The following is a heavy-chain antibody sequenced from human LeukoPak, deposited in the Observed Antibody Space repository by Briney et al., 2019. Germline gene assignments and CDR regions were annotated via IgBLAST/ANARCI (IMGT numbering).Heavy chain of an antibody. V-gene: IGHV6-1*01. CDR2: TYYRSKWYN. J-gene: IGHJ4*02. CDR3: AREGGYGIIDS. Sequence: SQTLSLTCGISGGSVSSNTAAWNWFRQSPSRGLEWLGRTYYRSKWYNDYAVSVKSRITVNPDTSKNHFSLQLNSVSPEDTAVYYSAREGGYGIIDSWGQGTLVTVSS. D-gene: IGHD5-12*01. CDR1: GGSVSSNTAA.